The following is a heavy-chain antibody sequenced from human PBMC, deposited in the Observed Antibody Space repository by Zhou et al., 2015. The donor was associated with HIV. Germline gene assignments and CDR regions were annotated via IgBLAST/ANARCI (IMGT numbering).Heavy chain of an antibody. V-gene: IGHV1-69*12. CDR2: IIPIFGTA. J-gene: IGHJ6*02. CDR3: ARGRWSLVDCSSTSCYKRDYYYGMDV. Sequence: QVQLVQSGAEVKKPGSSVKVSCKASGGTFSSYAISWVRQAPGQGLEWMGGIIPIFGTANYAQKFQGRVTITADESTSTAYMELSSLRSEDTAVYYCARGRWSLVDCSSTSCYKRDYYYGMDVWGQGTTVTVSS. CDR1: GGTFSSYA. D-gene: IGHD2-2*02.